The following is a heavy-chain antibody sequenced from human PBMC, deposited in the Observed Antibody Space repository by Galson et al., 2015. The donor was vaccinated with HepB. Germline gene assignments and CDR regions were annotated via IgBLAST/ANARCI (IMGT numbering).Heavy chain of an antibody. D-gene: IGHD2-2*01. Sequence: SLRLSCAASGFTFSSYAMSWVRQAPGKGLEWVSAISGSGGTTYYADSVKGRFTVSRDNSKDTLYLQMSSLRAEDTAVYYCAYPGSSCYECPSGGLFDWWGQGTLVTVSS. CDR1: GFTFSSYA. CDR2: ISGSGGTT. CDR3: AYPGSSCYECPSGGLFDW. J-gene: IGHJ4*02. V-gene: IGHV3-23*01.